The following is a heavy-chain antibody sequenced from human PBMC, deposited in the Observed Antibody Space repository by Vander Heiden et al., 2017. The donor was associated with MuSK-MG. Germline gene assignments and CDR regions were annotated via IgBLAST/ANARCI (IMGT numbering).Heavy chain of an antibody. J-gene: IGHJ4*02. CDR1: GFTCDDYG. D-gene: IGHD3-9*01. Sequence: EVQLVESGGGVVRLCGCLRLPRAAAGFTCDDYGMSWGRQAPGKGLEWVSGINWNGGSTGYADSVKGRFTISRDNAKNSLYLQMNSLRAEDTALYYCARGHFLTGYSHFDYWGQGTLVTVSS. CDR2: INWNGGST. V-gene: IGHV3-20*04. CDR3: ARGHFLTGYSHFDY.